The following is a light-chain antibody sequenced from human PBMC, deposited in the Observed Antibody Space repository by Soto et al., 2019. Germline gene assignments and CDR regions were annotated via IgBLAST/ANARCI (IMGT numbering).Light chain of an antibody. V-gene: IGKV1-5*03. CDR1: QSISSW. J-gene: IGKJ5*01. Sequence: DIQMTQSPSTLSASVGDRVTITCRASQSISSWLAWYQQKPGKAPKLLIYKASSLESGVPSRFSRSGSGTEFTLTISSLQRDDFATYYCQQYNSYPITFGHGTRLEIK. CDR3: QQYNSYPIT. CDR2: KAS.